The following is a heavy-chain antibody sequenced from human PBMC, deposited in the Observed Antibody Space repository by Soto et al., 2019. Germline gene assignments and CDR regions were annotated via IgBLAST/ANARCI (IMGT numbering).Heavy chain of an antibody. CDR1: GFTFGDYA. J-gene: IGHJ6*02. CDR3: TRDRIRITIFGAVIKGGMDV. CDR2: IRSKAYGGTA. Sequence: PVGSLRLSCAGSGFTFGDYALSWFRQAPGKGLEWVGFIRSKAYGGTADYAASMKGRFSISRDDSKSIAYLQMNSLKSEDTAVYYCTRDRIRITIFGAVIKGGMDVWGQGTTVTVSS. V-gene: IGHV3-49*03. D-gene: IGHD3-3*01.